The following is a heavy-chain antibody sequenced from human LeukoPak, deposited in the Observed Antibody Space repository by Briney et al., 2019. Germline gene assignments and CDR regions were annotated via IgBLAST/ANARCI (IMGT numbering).Heavy chain of an antibody. CDR2: ISGSGGST. CDR1: GFTFSSYA. Sequence: GGSLRLSCAASGFTFSSYAMSWVRQAPGKGLEWVSAISGSGGSTYYADSVKGRFTISRDNSKNTLYLQMNSLRAEDTAVYYCAKAPPHSYSGSYEGGDYWGQGTLVTVSS. D-gene: IGHD1-26*01. J-gene: IGHJ4*02. V-gene: IGHV3-23*01. CDR3: AKAPPHSYSGSYEGGDY.